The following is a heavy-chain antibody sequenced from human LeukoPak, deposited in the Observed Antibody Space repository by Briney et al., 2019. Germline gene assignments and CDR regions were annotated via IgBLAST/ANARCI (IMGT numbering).Heavy chain of an antibody. J-gene: IGHJ4*02. D-gene: IGHD2-15*01. CDR2: FDISGRT. Sequence: SETLSLTCTVSGGSITSGSFYWSWIRQSAGKGLEWIGRFDISGRTTYNPSLKSRVTILEDMSKNQFSLKLSSVTAADTAVYYCARTVGYCSGGSCYSYYYFDYWGQGTLVTVSS. CDR3: ARTVGYCSGGSCYSYYYFDY. CDR1: GGSITSGSFY. V-gene: IGHV4-61*02.